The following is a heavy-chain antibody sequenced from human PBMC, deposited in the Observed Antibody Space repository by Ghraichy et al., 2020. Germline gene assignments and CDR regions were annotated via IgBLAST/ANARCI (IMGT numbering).Heavy chain of an antibody. J-gene: IGHJ5*02. CDR3: ARTSYFGSAFDP. CDR1: GGSIISNHR. CDR2: IHHSGST. Sequence: SETLSLTCAVSGGSIISNHRWSWVRQSPGKGLEWIAEIHHSGSTNYNTSLKSRVTMSVDTSKNQISLKLSSVTAADTAVYYCARTSYFGSAFDPWGQGTLVTVSS. V-gene: IGHV4-4*02. D-gene: IGHD3-10*01.